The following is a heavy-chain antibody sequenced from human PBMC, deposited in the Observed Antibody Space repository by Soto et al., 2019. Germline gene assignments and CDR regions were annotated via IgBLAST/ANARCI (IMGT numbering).Heavy chain of an antibody. J-gene: IGHJ6*02. Sequence: QVQLVESGGGVVQPGRSLRLSCAASGFTFSSYGMHWVRQAPGKGLEWVAVISYDGSNKYYVDPVKGRFTISRDNSKNTLYLQMNSLRAEDTAVYYCAKNVYNYYGMDVWGQGTTVTVSS. CDR1: GFTFSSYG. CDR3: AKNVYNYYGMDV. V-gene: IGHV3-30*18. D-gene: IGHD3-16*01. CDR2: ISYDGSNK.